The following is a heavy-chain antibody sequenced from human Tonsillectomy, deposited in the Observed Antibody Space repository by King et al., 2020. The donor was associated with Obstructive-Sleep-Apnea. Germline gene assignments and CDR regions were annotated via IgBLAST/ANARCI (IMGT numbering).Heavy chain of an antibody. J-gene: IGHJ4*02. CDR1: GFTFGDYA. Sequence: VQLVESGGGLVQPGRSLRLSCTASGFTFGDYAMSWFRQAPGKGLEWVGFIRSKAYGGTTEYAASVKGRFTISRDDSKSIAYLQMNSLKTEDTAVYYYTRWWSIVGAAIDTDYWGQGTLVTVSS. CDR2: IRSKAYGGTT. V-gene: IGHV3-49*03. D-gene: IGHD1-26*01. CDR3: TRWWSIVGAAIDTDY.